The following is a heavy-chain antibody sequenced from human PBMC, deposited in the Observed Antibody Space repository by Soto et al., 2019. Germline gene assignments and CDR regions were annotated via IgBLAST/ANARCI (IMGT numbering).Heavy chain of an antibody. Sequence: QVQLVQSGAEVKKPGASVKVSCKASGYTFTSYDINWVRQATGQGLEWMGWVNPNNGHTGYAQKFQGRVNMTRNTSMSTAYMELDGVRSEDTAVYYCVRLFYYGSGSWVEWGQGTLVTVSS. CDR3: VRLFYYGSGSWVE. V-gene: IGHV1-8*01. CDR2: VNPNNGHT. J-gene: IGHJ4*02. D-gene: IGHD3-10*01. CDR1: GYTFTSYD.